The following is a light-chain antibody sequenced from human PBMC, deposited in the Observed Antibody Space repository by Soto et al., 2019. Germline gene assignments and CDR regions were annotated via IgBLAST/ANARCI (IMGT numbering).Light chain of an antibody. CDR1: QGINIF. Sequence: DIVLTQSPSFLSASVGDRVTITCRASQGINIFLAWFQQKPGKAPNLLIFDASSLKTGVPSRFSGSGSGTEFTLTISNLQPDDFATYYCQQYDRYSSGPFGQGTKVDIK. CDR3: QQYDRYSSGP. CDR2: DAS. V-gene: IGKV1-9*01. J-gene: IGKJ1*01.